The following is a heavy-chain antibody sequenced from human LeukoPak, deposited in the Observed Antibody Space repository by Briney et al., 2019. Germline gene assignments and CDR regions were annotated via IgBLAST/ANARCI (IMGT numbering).Heavy chain of an antibody. V-gene: IGHV3-7*01. J-gene: IGHJ6*03. CDR1: GFTFSSYW. Sequence: GGSLRLSCAASGFTFSSYWMSWVRQAPGKGLEWVANIKQDGSEKYYVDSVKGRFTISRDNAKNSLYLQMNSLRAEDTAVYYCARHRKSARNYLYYHMDVWGKGTTVTVSS. D-gene: IGHD6-6*01. CDR2: IKQDGSEK. CDR3: ARHRKSARNYLYYHMDV.